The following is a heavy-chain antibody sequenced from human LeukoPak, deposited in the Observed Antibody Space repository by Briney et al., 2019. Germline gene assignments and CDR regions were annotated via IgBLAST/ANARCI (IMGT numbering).Heavy chain of an antibody. V-gene: IGHV1-69*10. J-gene: IGHJ5*02. CDR1: GGTFSSYA. D-gene: IGHD3-22*01. CDR2: IIPILGIA. CDR3: GYDSSGYYHSNWFDP. Sequence: SVKVSCKASGGTFSSYAISWVRQAPGQGLEWMGGIIPILGIANYAQKFQGRVTITADKSTSTAYMELSSLRSEDTAVYYCGYDSSGYYHSNWFDPWGQGTLVTVSS.